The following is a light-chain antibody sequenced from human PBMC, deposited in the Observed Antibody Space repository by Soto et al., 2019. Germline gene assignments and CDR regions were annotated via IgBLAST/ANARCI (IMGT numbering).Light chain of an antibody. CDR2: GAS. Sequence: IQMTQSPSSLSASVGDRVTTTCRTSQSINTYLNWYQQKPGKAPKVLIYGASTLKSGVPLRFSGSGSGTDFTLTISSLEPEDFATYFCQESYSHLWGTCGQGTKVDIK. J-gene: IGKJ1*01. CDR1: QSINTY. V-gene: IGKV1-39*01. CDR3: QESYSHLWGT.